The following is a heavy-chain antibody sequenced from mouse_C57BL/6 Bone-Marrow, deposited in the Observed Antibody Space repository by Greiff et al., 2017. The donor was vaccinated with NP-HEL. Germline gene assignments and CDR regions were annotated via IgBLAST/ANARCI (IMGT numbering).Heavy chain of an antibody. Sequence: QVQLQQPGAELVKPGASVKLSCKASGYTFTTYWMQWVKQRPGQGLEWIGEIDPSASYTYYTQQFKGQVTLPVDTSSSPPYMQLSSLTSEDSAVYYCARKDYYGSSYEYAYWGQGTLVTVSA. J-gene: IGHJ3*01. CDR1: GYTFTTYW. D-gene: IGHD1-1*01. CDR2: IDPSASYT. V-gene: IGHV1-50*01. CDR3: ARKDYYGSSYEYAY.